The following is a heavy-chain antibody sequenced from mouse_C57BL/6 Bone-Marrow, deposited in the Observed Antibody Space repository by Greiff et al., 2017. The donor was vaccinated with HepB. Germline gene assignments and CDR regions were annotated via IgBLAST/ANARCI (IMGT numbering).Heavy chain of an antibody. Sequence: EVQLQQSGPSLVRPSQTLSLTCTVTGFSINSDCYWIWIRQFPGNKLEYIGYTFYSGITYYNPSLESRTYIKGDTSKNQFSLKLSSGTTEDTATYYWARGWLRRGGFDYWGQGTTLTVSS. V-gene: IGHV3-3*01. J-gene: IGHJ2*01. CDR1: GFSINSDCY. CDR3: ARGWLRRGGFDY. CDR2: TFYSGIT. D-gene: IGHD1-1*02.